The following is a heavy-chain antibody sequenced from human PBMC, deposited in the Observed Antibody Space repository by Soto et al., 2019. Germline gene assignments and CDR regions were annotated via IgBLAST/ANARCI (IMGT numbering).Heavy chain of an antibody. V-gene: IGHV4-4*02. Sequence: SETLSLTCAVSGGSISSSNWRSWVRQPPGKGLEWIGEIYHSGSTNYNPSLKSRVTISVDKSKNQFSLKLSSVTAADTAVYYCARDLGIAGTGYNWFDPWGQGTLVTVS. CDR2: IYHSGST. CDR1: GGSISSSNW. CDR3: ARDLGIAGTGYNWFDP. J-gene: IGHJ5*02. D-gene: IGHD1-20*01.